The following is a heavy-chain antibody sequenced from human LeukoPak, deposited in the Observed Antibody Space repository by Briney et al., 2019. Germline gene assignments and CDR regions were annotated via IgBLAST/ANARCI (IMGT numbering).Heavy chain of an antibody. CDR3: AREGVDDYGGNWDAQNLDY. D-gene: IGHD4-23*01. CDR1: GFTFSSYA. CDR2: ISYDGSNK. V-gene: IGHV3-30-3*01. J-gene: IGHJ4*02. Sequence: GGSLRLSCAASGFTFSSYAMHWVRQAPGKGLEWVAVISYDGSNKYYADSVKGRFTISRDNSKNTLYLQMNSLRAEDTAVYYCAREGVDDYGGNWDAQNLDYWGQGTLVTVSS.